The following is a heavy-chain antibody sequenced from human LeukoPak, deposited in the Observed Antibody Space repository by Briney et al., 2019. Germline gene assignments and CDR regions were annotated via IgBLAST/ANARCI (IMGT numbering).Heavy chain of an antibody. D-gene: IGHD6-19*01. Sequence: SETLSLTCTVSGGSISSGSYYWSWIRQPAGKGLEWIGHIYASGGNDYNPSLKSRVTMSLDMAKNQFSLRLASVTAADTAVYFCARMVPAGTHNYWGQGLLVTVSS. CDR1: GGSISSGSYY. CDR3: ARMVPAGTHNY. V-gene: IGHV4-61*09. CDR2: IYASGGN. J-gene: IGHJ4*02.